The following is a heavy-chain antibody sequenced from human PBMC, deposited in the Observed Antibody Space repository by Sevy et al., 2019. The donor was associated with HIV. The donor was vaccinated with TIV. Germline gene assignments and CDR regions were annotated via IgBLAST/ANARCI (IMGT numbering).Heavy chain of an antibody. V-gene: IGHV3-23*01. J-gene: IGHJ3*02. CDR2: ISGSGGST. CDR1: GFTFSSYA. D-gene: IGHD3-22*01. CDR3: AKDIGSDYYESTGGAFDI. Sequence: GGSLRLSCAASGFTFSSYAMTWVRQAPGKGLEWVSVISGSGGSTYYADSVKGRFTISRDNSKNTLYLQMNSLRAEDTAVYYCAKDIGSDYYESTGGAFDIWGQGTMVTVSS.